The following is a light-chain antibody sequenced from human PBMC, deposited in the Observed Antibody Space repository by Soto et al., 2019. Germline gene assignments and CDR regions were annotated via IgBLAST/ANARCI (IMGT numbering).Light chain of an antibody. V-gene: IGLV2-14*01. J-gene: IGLJ3*02. CDR3: TSYTGSRSWV. Sequence: QSALTQPASVSGSPGQSITISCTGTSGDVGGYYYVSWYQQLPGKAPKLMISEVSNRPSGISNRFSGSKSGNTASLTISGLRAEDEAYYYCTSYTGSRSWVFGGGTKLTVL. CDR2: EVS. CDR1: SGDVGGYYY.